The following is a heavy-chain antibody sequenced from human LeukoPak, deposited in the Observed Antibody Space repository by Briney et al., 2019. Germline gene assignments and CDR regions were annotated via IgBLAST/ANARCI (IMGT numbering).Heavy chain of an antibody. Sequence: SETLSLTCTVSGGSINSYYWSWIRQPPGKGLEWIGEINHSGSTNYNPSLKSRVTISVDTSKNQFSLKLSSVTAADTAVYYCASTIAAAGTFQGYFDYWGQGTLVTVSS. CDR1: GGSINSYY. J-gene: IGHJ4*02. D-gene: IGHD6-13*01. V-gene: IGHV4-34*01. CDR2: INHSGST. CDR3: ASTIAAAGTFQGYFDY.